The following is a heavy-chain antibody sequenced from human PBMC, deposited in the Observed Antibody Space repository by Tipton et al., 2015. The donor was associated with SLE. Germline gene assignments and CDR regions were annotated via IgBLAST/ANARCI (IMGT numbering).Heavy chain of an antibody. V-gene: IGHV1-18*01. CDR3: ARVPPRPCDGDCYGDAFDL. CDR1: DYTFTSYA. CDR2: ASPYHGMT. J-gene: IGHJ3*01. D-gene: IGHD2-21*01. Sequence: QVQLVQSGGELKKPGASVKLSCKASDYTFTSYAISWVRQAPGQGLEWLGWASPYHGMTKYGQKFQGRVTVTTDTSTDTAYMEVTSLRSDDTALYYCARVPPRPCDGDCYGDAFDLWGQGTLVTVSS.